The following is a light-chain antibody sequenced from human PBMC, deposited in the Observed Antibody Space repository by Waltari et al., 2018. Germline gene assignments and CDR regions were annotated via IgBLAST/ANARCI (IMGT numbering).Light chain of an antibody. CDR2: WAS. V-gene: IGKV4-1*01. CDR1: QSVLYSSNNNNC. Sequence: DIVMTQSPDSLAVSLGERATSNCKSSQSVLYSSNNNNCLAWYQQKPGQPPKLLIYWASTRESGVPDRFSGSGSWTDFTLTISSLQAEDVAVYYCQQYYSTPYTFGQGTKLQIK. J-gene: IGKJ2*01. CDR3: QQYYSTPYT.